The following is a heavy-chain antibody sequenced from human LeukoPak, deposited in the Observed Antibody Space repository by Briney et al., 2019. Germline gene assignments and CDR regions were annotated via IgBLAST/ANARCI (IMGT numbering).Heavy chain of an antibody. V-gene: IGHV4-34*01. J-gene: IGHJ4*01. CDR2: INHSGST. CDR3: ARAALVGDTVWSVDY. D-gene: IGHD1-26*01. Sequence: PSETLSLTCAVYGEAFSGYYWTWIRQPPGRGLEWIGEINHSGSTNYNPSLKSRVPISVDTSKNQFSLRLRSVTAADTAIYFCARAALVGDTVWSVDYWGHGTLVTVSS. CDR1: GEAFSGYY.